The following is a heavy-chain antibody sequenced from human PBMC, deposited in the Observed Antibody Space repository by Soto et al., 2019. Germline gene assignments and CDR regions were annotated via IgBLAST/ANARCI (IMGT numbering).Heavy chain of an antibody. CDR2: IIPLFGTR. CDR1: GDTFSNYA. CDR3: ARDRFFGSGSYVPYYFDD. D-gene: IGHD3-10*01. J-gene: IGHJ4*02. Sequence: QVQLVQAGAEVKKPGSSVKVSCKTSGDTFSNYAITWVRQAPGQGLEWMGGIIPLFGTRNYAQKFQGRVTITADKYTSTAYRELNSLRSEDTAVYYCARDRFFGSGSYVPYYFDDWGQGTLVTVSS. V-gene: IGHV1-69*06.